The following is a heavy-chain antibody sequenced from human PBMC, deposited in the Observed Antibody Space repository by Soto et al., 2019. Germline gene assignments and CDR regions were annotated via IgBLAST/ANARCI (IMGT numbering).Heavy chain of an antibody. CDR2: IIPIFGTP. Sequence: QVQLVQSGPEVKETGSSVKLTCKVSGGILHTYDISWLRQAPGQGLEWMGGIIPIFGTPNYAQRFHGRVTMTVDESTSTAYMELSRLSSDDTAVYYGARDRDYYGSGNYYNRIDFWGQGTLVSVSS. J-gene: IGHJ4*02. V-gene: IGHV1-69*01. CDR3: ARDRDYYGSGNYYNRIDF. D-gene: IGHD3-10*01. CDR1: GGILHTYD.